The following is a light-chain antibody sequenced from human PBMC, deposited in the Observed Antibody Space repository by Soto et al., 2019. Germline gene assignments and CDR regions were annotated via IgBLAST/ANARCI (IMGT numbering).Light chain of an antibody. CDR3: QQYGSSWT. J-gene: IGKJ1*01. V-gene: IGKV3-20*01. Sequence: EIVLTQSPGTLSLSPGEGATLSCRASQSVSSNHLAWYQQKPGQAPRLLIYGTSNRATGFPDRFSGSGSGTDFTLTISRLEPEDFAVYYCQQYGSSWTFGKGTKVEIK. CDR2: GTS. CDR1: QSVSSNH.